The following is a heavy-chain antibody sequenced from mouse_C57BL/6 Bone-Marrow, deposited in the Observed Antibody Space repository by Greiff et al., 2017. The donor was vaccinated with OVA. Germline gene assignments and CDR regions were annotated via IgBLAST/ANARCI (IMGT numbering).Heavy chain of an antibody. CDR2: IDPENGDT. J-gene: IGHJ3*01. V-gene: IGHV14-4*01. CDR3: TTAQAAFDY. Sequence: VQLQQSGAELVRPGASVKLSCTASGFNIKDAYMHWVKQRPEQGLEWIGWIDPENGDTEYASKFQGKATITADTSSNTAYLQLSSLTSEDTAVYYCTTAQAAFDYWGQGTLVTVSA. D-gene: IGHD3-2*02. CDR1: GFNIKDAY.